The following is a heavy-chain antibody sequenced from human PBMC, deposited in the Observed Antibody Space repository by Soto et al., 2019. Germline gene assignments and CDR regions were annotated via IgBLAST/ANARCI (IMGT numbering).Heavy chain of an antibody. J-gene: IGHJ4*01. V-gene: IGHV6-1*01. CDR2: TYYRSKWYY. D-gene: IGHD1-26*01. CDR3: ARGEQYSGRIFDY. CDR1: GDSVSSNSAG. Sequence: QTLALTCAITGDSVSSNSAGWSWVRQSPSRGLEWLGRTYYRSKWYYEYAVSVRGRITINPDTSKNQYSLQLNSVTPEDTAVYFCARGEQYSGRIFDYWGQGTLVSVSS.